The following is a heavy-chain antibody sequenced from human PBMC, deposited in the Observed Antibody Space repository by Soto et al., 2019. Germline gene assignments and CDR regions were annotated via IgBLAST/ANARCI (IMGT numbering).Heavy chain of an antibody. CDR3: AKGLGYDILTGPDY. J-gene: IGHJ4*02. CDR1: GFTFSSYG. CDR2: ISYDGGNK. D-gene: IGHD3-9*01. Sequence: GGSLRLSCAASGFTFSSYGMHWVRQAPGKGLEWVAVISYDGGNKYYADSVKGRFTISRDNSKNTLYLQMNSLRAEDTAVYYCAKGLGYDILTGPDYWGQGTLVTVSS. V-gene: IGHV3-30*18.